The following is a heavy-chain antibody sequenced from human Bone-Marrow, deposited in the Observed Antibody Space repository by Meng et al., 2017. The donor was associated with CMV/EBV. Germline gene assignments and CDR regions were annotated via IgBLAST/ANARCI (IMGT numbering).Heavy chain of an antibody. J-gene: IGHJ4*02. Sequence: GESLKISCAASAFTFTTYVKHWVRQAPGTGLEWVSGINWNGGSTGYADSVKGRFTISRDNAKNSLYLQMNSLRAEDTALYYCATRTLGTAFDYWGQGTRVTVSS. CDR2: INWNGGST. V-gene: IGHV3-20*04. CDR1: AFTFTTYV. D-gene: IGHD1-14*01. CDR3: ATRTLGTAFDY.